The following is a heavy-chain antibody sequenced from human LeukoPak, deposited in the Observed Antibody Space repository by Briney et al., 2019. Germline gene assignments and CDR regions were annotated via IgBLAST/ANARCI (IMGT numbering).Heavy chain of an antibody. CDR3: ARGSGDGPTTVVTYYYCYGMDV. CDR2: IIPIFGTA. D-gene: IGHD4-23*01. J-gene: IGHJ6*02. V-gene: IGHV1-69*13. Sequence: SVTVSCKASGGTFSSYAISWVRQAPGQGLEWMGGIIPIFGTANYAQKFQGRVTITADESTSTAYMELSSLRSEDTAVYYCARGSGDGPTTVVTYYYCYGMDVWGQGTTVTVSS. CDR1: GGTFSSYA.